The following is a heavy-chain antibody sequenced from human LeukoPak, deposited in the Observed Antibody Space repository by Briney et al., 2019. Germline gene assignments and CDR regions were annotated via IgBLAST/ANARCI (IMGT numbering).Heavy chain of an antibody. CDR3: ARDGYSGNDGL. J-gene: IGHJ4*02. Sequence: SETLSITCTVSGGSISSYYWSWIRQPPGKGLEWIGYIYHSGSTKYNPSLKSRVTISVDTSKNQFSLKLSSVTAADTAVYYCARDGYSGNDGLWGQGSLVTVSS. CDR1: GGSISSYY. D-gene: IGHD5-12*01. CDR2: IYHSGST. V-gene: IGHV4-59*01.